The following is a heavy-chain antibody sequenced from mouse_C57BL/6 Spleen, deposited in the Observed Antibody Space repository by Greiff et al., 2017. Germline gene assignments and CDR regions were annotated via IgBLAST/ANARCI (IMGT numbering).Heavy chain of an antibody. CDR2: IDPEDGET. V-gene: IGHV14-2*01. CDR3: ARETTVAHFDY. Sequence: VQLQQSGAELVKPGASVKLSCTASGFNIKDSYMHWVKQRTEQGLEWIGRIDPEDGETKYAPNFQGKATITADTSSNTAYLQLSSLTSEDTAVYYCARETTVAHFDYWGQGTTLTVSS. D-gene: IGHD1-1*01. CDR1: GFNIKDSY. J-gene: IGHJ2*01.